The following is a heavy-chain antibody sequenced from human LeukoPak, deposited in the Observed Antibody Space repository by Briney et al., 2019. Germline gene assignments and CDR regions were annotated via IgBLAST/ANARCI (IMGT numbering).Heavy chain of an antibody. CDR1: GDSISSSSYY. CDR3: ARIQRESYYNSSSYYYDTTQYYFDY. V-gene: IGHV4-39*01. Sequence: SETLSLTCTVSGDSISSSSYYWGWIRQPPGKGLEWIGSIYYSGSTYYNPSLKSRVSIFVDTSKNQFSLKLSSVTAADTAVYYCARIQRESYYNSSSYYYDTTQYYFDYWGQGTLVTVSS. D-gene: IGHD3-22*01. CDR2: IYYSGST. J-gene: IGHJ4*02.